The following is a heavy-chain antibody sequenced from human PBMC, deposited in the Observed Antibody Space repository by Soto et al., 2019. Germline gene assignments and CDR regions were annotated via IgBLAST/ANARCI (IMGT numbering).Heavy chain of an antibody. CDR3: ARADRTLVTSYSLDV. V-gene: IGHV4-34*01. J-gene: IGHJ6*02. D-gene: IGHD2-21*02. Sequence: SETLSLTCAVYGGSLGGDYWTWIRQAPGKGLEWIGEINHSGTINFDPSLRSRLTISLDTSKKEFSLKLSSVTDADTATYYCARADRTLVTSYSLDVWGQGTTVTVSS. CDR2: INHSGTI. CDR1: GGSLGGDY.